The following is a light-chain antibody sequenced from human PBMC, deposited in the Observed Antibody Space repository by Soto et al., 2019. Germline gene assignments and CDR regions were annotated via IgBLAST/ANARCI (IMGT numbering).Light chain of an antibody. Sequence: QSALTQPASVSGSPGQSITISCTGTSSDVGGYNYVSWYQQHPGKAPKLMTSDVSNRPSGVSNRFSCSKSGNTASLTISGLQTEDEADYYCSSYTTSSTYVFGTGTKVTVL. CDR2: DVS. J-gene: IGLJ1*01. CDR1: SSDVGGYNY. CDR3: SSYTTSSTYV. V-gene: IGLV2-14*01.